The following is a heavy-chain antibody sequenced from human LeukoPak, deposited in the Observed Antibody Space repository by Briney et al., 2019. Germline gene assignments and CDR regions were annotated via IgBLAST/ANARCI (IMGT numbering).Heavy chain of an antibody. D-gene: IGHD3-10*01. CDR3: ARDRQLQWFGEFNIDFDY. J-gene: IGHJ4*02. Sequence: GGSLRLSCAASGFTFSRYAVHWVRQAPGKGLEWVAVISFDGSNKYYADSVKGRFTISRDNSKNTLYLQMNNLRAEDTAVYYCARDRQLQWFGEFNIDFDYWGQGTPVTVSS. CDR2: ISFDGSNK. CDR1: GFTFSRYA. V-gene: IGHV3-30-3*01.